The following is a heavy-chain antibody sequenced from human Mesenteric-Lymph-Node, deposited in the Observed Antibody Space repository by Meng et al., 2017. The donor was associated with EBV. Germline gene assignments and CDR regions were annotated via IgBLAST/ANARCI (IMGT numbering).Heavy chain of an antibody. V-gene: IGHV1-18*01. CDR3: ARDQLWPETPDY. CDR2: IGGNNGNT. Sequence: VHSAXEVKKPGSSXNVTCKTSGYTFTAHGITGVRQAPGQGLEGMGWIGGNNGNTFYAEEFQGRVTMTTDTSTNTVHMELRSLISDDTALYYCARDQLWPETPDYWGQGTLVTVSS. J-gene: IGHJ4*02. CDR1: GYTFTAHG. D-gene: IGHD5-18*01.